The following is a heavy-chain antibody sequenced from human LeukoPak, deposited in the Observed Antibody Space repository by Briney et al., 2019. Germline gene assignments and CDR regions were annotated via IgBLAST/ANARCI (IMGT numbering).Heavy chain of an antibody. V-gene: IGHV4-59*02. Sequence: SQTLSLTCSVSGASVSDDYCNWIRQPPGQGLEWIGYVYNSGITNYNPSLRSRVTISVDTSKNQFSLKLNSVTAADTAVYYCARVRLSSGYFNWGQGTLVTVSS. CDR1: GASVSDDY. J-gene: IGHJ4*02. CDR2: VYNSGIT. CDR3: ARVRLSSGYFN. D-gene: IGHD3-22*01.